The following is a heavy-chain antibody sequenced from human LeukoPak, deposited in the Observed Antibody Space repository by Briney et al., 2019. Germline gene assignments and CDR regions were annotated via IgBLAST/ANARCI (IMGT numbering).Heavy chain of an antibody. CDR3: ARGLDDYYGSGSQGGDFDY. J-gene: IGHJ4*02. CDR2: ISYDGSNK. D-gene: IGHD3-10*01. Sequence: PGRSLRLSCAASGFTFSSYAMHWVRQAPGKGLEWVAVISYDGSNKYYADSVKGRFTISRDNSKNTLYLQMNSLRAEDTAVYYCARGLDDYYGSGSQGGDFDYWGQGTLVTVSS. CDR1: GFTFSSYA. V-gene: IGHV3-30-3*01.